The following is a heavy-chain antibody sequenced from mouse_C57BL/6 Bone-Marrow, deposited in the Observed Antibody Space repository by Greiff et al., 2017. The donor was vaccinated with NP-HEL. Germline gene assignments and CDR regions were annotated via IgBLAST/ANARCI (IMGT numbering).Heavy chain of an antibody. J-gene: IGHJ2*01. CDR1: GYAFSSSW. Sequence: QVQLKESGPELVKPGASVKISCKASGYAFSSSWMNWVKQRPGKGLEWIGRIYPGDGDTNYKGKFKGKATLTADKSSSTAYMQLSSLTSEDSAVYFCASTAQGGDYWGQGTTLTVSS. V-gene: IGHV1-82*01. CDR3: ASTAQGGDY. CDR2: IYPGDGDT. D-gene: IGHD3-2*02.